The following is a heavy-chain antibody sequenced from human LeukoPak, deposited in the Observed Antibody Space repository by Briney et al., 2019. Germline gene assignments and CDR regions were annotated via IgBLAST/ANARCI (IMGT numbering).Heavy chain of an antibody. CDR2: INEDGSIT. CDR3: GRDLGGRSGY. CDR1: GFTFRTYW. D-gene: IGHD1-26*01. J-gene: IGHJ4*02. V-gene: IGHV3-74*01. Sequence: PGGSLRLSCAVSGFTFRTYWMHWVRQVPGEGLVWVSRINEDGSITNYADSVKGRFTISRDNAENTLYLQMNSLTAEDTAVYYCGRDLGGRSGYWGQGTLVTVSS.